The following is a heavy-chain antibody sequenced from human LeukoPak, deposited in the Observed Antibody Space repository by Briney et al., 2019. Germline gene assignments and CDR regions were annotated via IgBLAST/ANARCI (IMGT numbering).Heavy chain of an antibody. CDR3: AKAAYYYDSSGYYTP. V-gene: IGHV3-23*01. Sequence: QPGGSLRLSCAASGFTFSSYAMSWVRQTPGKGLEWVSAISGSGGSTYYADSVKGRFTTSRDNSKNTLYLQMNSLRAEDTAVYYCAKAAYYYDSSGYYTPWGQGTLVTVSS. CDR2: ISGSGGST. CDR1: GFTFSSYA. J-gene: IGHJ4*02. D-gene: IGHD3-22*01.